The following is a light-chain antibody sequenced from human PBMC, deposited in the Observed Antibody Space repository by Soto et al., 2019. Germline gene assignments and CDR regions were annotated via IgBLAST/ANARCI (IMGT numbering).Light chain of an antibody. J-gene: IGLJ3*02. CDR3: MSYIDSTSTHWV. CDR1: SSGFGHPYNY. Sequence: QSALTQPASVSGSPGQSITISCTGTSSGFGHPYNYVSWYQQHPGKAPKLLIFKVSNRPSGISGRFSGSKSGNTASLTISGLQAEDEADYYCMSYIDSTSTHWVLGGGTKVTVL. V-gene: IGLV2-14*03. CDR2: KVS.